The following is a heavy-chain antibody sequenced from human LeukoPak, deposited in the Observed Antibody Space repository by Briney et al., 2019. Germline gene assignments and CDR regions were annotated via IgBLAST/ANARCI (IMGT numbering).Heavy chain of an antibody. Sequence: PGGSLRLSCAASGFTFSSYSMNWVRQAPGKGLECVSSISSSSSYIYYADSVKGRFTISRDNAKNSLYLQMNSLRAEDTAVYYCAELGITMIGGVWGKGTTVTICS. CDR1: GFTFSSYS. D-gene: IGHD3-10*02. CDR2: ISSSSSYI. V-gene: IGHV3-21*01. J-gene: IGHJ6*04. CDR3: AELGITMIGGV.